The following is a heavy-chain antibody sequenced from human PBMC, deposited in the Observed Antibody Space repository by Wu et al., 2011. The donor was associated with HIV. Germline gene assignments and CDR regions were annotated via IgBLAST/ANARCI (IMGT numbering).Heavy chain of an antibody. J-gene: IGHJ5*02. D-gene: IGHD5-18*01. CDR1: GGTFSSYT. Sequence: QVQLVQSGAEVRKPGSSVKVSCKASGGTFSSYTISWVRQAPGQGLEWMGGIIPIFGTANYAQSLQGRVTMTTDTSSSTAYMELRSLRPDDTAAYYCAGQRAYTWSWFDHWGQGTLVTVSS. V-gene: IGHV1-69*05. CDR2: IIPIFGTA. CDR3: AGQRAYTWSWFDH.